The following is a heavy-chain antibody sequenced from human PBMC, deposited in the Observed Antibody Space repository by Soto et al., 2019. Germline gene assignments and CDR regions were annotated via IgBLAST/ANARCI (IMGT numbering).Heavy chain of an antibody. V-gene: IGHV1-69*01. CDR1: GGAFGTFA. Sequence: QVQLDQSGAEVKKPGSSVNVSCKASGGAFGTFAISWVRQAPGQGLEWMGGIIPIYGRAHYAQIFKDRVTISAGASTDTAYMEVTSLTSADTAVYYCASQDPPRDRYCSSYSCYDGWFESWGQGTLVTVST. CDR2: IIPIYGRA. J-gene: IGHJ5*01. D-gene: IGHD2-2*01. CDR3: ASQDPPRDRYCSSYSCYDGWFES.